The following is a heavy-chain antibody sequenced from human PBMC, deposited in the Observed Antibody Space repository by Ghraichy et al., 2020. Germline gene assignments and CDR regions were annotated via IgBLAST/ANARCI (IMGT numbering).Heavy chain of an antibody. D-gene: IGHD3-3*01. Sequence: ASVKVSCKASGYTFTSYGISWVRQAPGQGLEWMGWISAYNGNTNYAQKLQGRVTMTTDTSTSTAYMELRSLRSDDTAVYYCAGDLFWSGYYNGGEVWFDPWGQGTLVTVSS. CDR2: ISAYNGNT. V-gene: IGHV1-18*01. CDR3: AGDLFWSGYYNGGEVWFDP. CDR1: GYTFTSYG. J-gene: IGHJ5*02.